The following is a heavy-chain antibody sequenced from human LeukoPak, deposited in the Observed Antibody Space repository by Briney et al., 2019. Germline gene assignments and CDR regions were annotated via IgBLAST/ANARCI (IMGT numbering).Heavy chain of an antibody. J-gene: IGHJ4*02. CDR1: GFTFSSYW. Sequence: GGSLRLSCAASGFTFSSYWTSWVRQAPGKGLEWVANIKQDGSEKYYVDSVRGRFTISRDNAKNSLYLQMNSLRAEDTAVYYCAREPASYFDYWGQGTLVTVSS. CDR3: AREPASYFDY. CDR2: IKQDGSEK. V-gene: IGHV3-7*01.